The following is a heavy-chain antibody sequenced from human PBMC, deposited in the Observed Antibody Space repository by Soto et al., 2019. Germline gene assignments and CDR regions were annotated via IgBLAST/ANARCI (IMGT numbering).Heavy chain of an antibody. CDR2: IIPIFGTA. CDR1: GGTFSSYA. CDR3: ARGKLIITMVRGVIPYHFDY. J-gene: IGHJ4*02. D-gene: IGHD3-10*01. Sequence: SVKVSCKASGGTFSSYAISWVRQAPGQGLEWMGGIIPIFGTANYAQKFQGRVTITADESTSTAYMELSSLRSEDTAVYYCARGKLIITMVRGVIPYHFDYWGQGTLVTVSS. V-gene: IGHV1-69*13.